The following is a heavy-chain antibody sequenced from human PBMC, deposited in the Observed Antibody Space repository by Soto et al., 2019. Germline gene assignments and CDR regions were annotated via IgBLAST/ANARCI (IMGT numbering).Heavy chain of an antibody. CDR2: ISGDGGST. D-gene: IGHD1-26*01. Sequence: GGSLRLSCAASGFTFDDYAMHWVRQAPGKGLEWVSLISGDGGSTYYADSVKGRFTISRDNSKNSLYLQMNSLRTEDTALYYCSKVPVRGSYNEYFQHWGQGTLVTVSS. J-gene: IGHJ1*01. CDR3: SKVPVRGSYNEYFQH. CDR1: GFTFDDYA. V-gene: IGHV3-43*02.